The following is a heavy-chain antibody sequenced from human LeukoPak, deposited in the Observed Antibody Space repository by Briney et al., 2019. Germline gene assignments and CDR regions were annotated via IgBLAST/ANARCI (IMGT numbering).Heavy chain of an antibody. CDR2: IYTSGST. J-gene: IGHJ4*02. CDR1: GGSISSGSYY. Sequence: PSQTLSLTCTVSGGSISSGSYYWSWIRQPAGEGLEWIGRIYTSGSTNYNPSLKSRVTISVDTSKNHFSLKLSSVTAADTAVYYCASRYYYDSSALLWGQGTLVIVSS. CDR3: ASRYYYDSSALL. V-gene: IGHV4-61*02. D-gene: IGHD3-22*01.